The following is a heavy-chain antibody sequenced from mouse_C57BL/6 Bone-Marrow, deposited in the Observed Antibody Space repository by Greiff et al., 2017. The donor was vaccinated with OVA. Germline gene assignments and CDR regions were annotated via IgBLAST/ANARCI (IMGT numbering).Heavy chain of an antibody. CDR1: GYTFTSYW. Sequence: VQLQQPGAELVKPGASVKMSCKASGYTFTSYWITWVKQRPGQGLEWIGDIYPGSGSTNYNEKFKSKATLTVDTSSSTAYMQLSSLTSEDSAVYYCARGRYHGNYFDDWGQGTTLTVSS. CDR2: IYPGSGST. CDR3: ARGRYHGNYFDD. V-gene: IGHV1-55*01. J-gene: IGHJ2*01. D-gene: IGHD1-1*01.